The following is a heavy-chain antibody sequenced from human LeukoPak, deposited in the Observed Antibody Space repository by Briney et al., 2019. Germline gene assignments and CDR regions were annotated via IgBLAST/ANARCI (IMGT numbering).Heavy chain of an antibody. Sequence: GGSLRLSCAASGFTFSSYGMHWVRQAPGKGLEWVSYISSSGSTIYYADSVKGRFTISRDNAKNSLYLQMNSLRAEDTAVYYCARKRVLLWFGESLYGMDVWGQGTTVTVSS. V-gene: IGHV3-48*04. CDR1: GFTFSSYG. CDR2: ISSSGSTI. D-gene: IGHD3-10*01. J-gene: IGHJ6*02. CDR3: ARKRVLLWFGESLYGMDV.